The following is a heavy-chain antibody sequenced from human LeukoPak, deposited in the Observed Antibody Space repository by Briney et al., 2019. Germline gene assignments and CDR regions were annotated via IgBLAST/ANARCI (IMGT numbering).Heavy chain of an antibody. V-gene: IGHV3-11*01. J-gene: IGHJ5*02. CDR2: ITSSGMTT. CDR1: GFTFSNYY. Sequence: TGGSLRLSCLASGFTFSNYYITWIRQPPGKGLEWISYITSSGMTTTYADSVKGRFTVSRDNAKDSVFLQMNSLRAEDTAVYYCARGQFGYAVRGGLRWFDPWGQGTLVTVSS. CDR3: ARGQFGYAVRGGLRWFDP. D-gene: IGHD3-16*01.